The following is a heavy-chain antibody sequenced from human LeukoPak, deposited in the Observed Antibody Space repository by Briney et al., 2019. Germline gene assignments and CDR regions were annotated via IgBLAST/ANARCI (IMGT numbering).Heavy chain of an antibody. CDR1: GFTFRDYA. Sequence: QPGRSLRLSCVASGFTFRDYAMHWVRQAPGKGLEWVSSINWNSDSLAYADSVKGRFTISRDNAKNSLYLQMNSLRAEDSAFYYCARDTGGENGWSPFEYWGQGTLVTVSS. D-gene: IGHD6-19*01. J-gene: IGHJ4*02. CDR2: INWNSDSL. V-gene: IGHV3-9*01. CDR3: ARDTGGENGWSPFEY.